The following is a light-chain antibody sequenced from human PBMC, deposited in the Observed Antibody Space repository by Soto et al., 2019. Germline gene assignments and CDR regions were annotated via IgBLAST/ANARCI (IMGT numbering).Light chain of an antibody. CDR1: SSNIGAGYD. Sequence: QSVLTQPPSVSGAPGQRVTIYCTGSSSNIGAGYDVHWYQQLPGTAPKLLIYGNSNRPSGVPDRFSGSKSGTSASLAITGLQAEDEADYYCQSYDSSLSGWGFGGVTKLTVL. J-gene: IGLJ3*02. CDR2: GNS. CDR3: QSYDSSLSGWG. V-gene: IGLV1-40*01.